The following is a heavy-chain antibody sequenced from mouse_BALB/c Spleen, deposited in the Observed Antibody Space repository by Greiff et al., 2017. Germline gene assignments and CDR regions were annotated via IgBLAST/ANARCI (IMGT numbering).Heavy chain of an antibody. V-gene: IGHV3-8*02. J-gene: IGHJ4*01. CDR2: ISYSGST. CDR3: ARAPYGYNYAMDY. Sequence: VQLQQSGPSLVKPSQTLSLTCSVTGDSITSGYWNWIRKFPGNKLEYMGYISYSGSTYYNPSLKSRISITRDTSKNQYYLQLNSVTTEDTATYYCARAPYGYNYAMDYWGQGTSVTVSS. CDR1: GDSITSGY. D-gene: IGHD2-2*01.